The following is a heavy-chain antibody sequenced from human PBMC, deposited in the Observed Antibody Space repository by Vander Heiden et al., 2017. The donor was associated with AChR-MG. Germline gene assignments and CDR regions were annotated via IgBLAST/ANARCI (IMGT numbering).Heavy chain of an antibody. CDR3: AREVGGFDSSGYYIVDY. D-gene: IGHD3-22*01. J-gene: IGHJ4*02. CDR2: INHSGST. Sequence: QVQLQQWGAGLLKPSETLSLTRAVHGGSFRGYYWSWMRQPPGKGLEWFGEINHSGSTNYNPSLKSRVTISVDTSKNQFSLKLSSVTAADTAVYYCAREVGGFDSSGYYIVDYWGQGTLVTVSS. CDR1: GGSFRGYY. V-gene: IGHV4-34*01.